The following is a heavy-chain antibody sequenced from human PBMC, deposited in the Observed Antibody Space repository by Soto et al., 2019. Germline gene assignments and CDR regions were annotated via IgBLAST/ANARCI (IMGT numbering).Heavy chain of an antibody. J-gene: IGHJ5*02. D-gene: IGHD3-22*01. CDR2: ISGSGGST. CDR1: GFTFSSYG. Sequence: PGGSLRLSCAASGFTFSSYGMSWVRQAPGKGLEWVSAISGSGGSTYYADSVKGRFTISRDNSKNTLYLQMNSLRAEDTAVYYCAKDSDYYDSSGYYSWLDPWGQRTLVTVSS. CDR3: AKDSDYYDSSGYYSWLDP. V-gene: IGHV3-23*01.